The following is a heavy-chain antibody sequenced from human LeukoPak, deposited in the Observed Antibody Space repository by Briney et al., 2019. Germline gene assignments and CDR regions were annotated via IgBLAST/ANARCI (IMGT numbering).Heavy chain of an antibody. CDR3: ARDRIDDFWSGYVDY. D-gene: IGHD3-3*01. J-gene: IGHJ4*02. Sequence: SETLSLTCTVSGGSISSGGYYWSWIRQHPGKGLEWIGYIYYSGSTYYNPSLKSRVTISVDTSKNQFSLKLSSVTAADAAVYYCARDRIDDFWSGYVDYWGQGTLVTVSS. CDR1: GGSISSGGYY. V-gene: IGHV4-31*03. CDR2: IYYSGST.